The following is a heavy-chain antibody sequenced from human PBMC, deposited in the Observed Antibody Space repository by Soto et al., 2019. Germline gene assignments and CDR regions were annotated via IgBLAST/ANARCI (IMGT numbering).Heavy chain of an antibody. CDR2: IYWDDDK. J-gene: IGHJ5*02. Sequence: QITLKESGPTLVKPTQTLTLTCTFSGFSLSTTDEAVAWIRQPPGKALEWLALIYWDDDKRYNPTLKTRLTITANTSKSQVVLTRTKMNPVDPSTYYWALYVATSPAGWVRPWGQGILVTVSS. D-gene: IGHD3-10*02. CDR3: ALYVATSPAGWVRP. V-gene: IGHV2-5*02. CDR1: GFSLSTTDEA.